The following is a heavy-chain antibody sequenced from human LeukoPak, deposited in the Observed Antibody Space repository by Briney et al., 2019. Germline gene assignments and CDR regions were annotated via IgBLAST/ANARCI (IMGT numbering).Heavy chain of an antibody. CDR2: IYSDNT. V-gene: IGHV3-53*01. CDR1: GFTVSTNS. Sequence: GGSLRLSCTVSGFTVSTNSMSWVRQAPGKGLEWVSFIYSDNTHYSDSVKGRFTISRDNSKNTLYLQMNSLRAEDTAVYYCAGDRAYPNDVFNIWGQGTMITVS. CDR3: AGDRAYPNDVFNI. D-gene: IGHD2-21*01. J-gene: IGHJ3*02.